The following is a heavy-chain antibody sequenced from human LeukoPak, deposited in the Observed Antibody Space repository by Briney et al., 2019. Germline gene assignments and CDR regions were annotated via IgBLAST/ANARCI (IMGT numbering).Heavy chain of an antibody. J-gene: IGHJ4*02. V-gene: IGHV3-49*04. CDR2: IRVKAFGKTT. CDR1: GITFGDYA. CDR3: TRDHNNVFDY. D-gene: IGHD1-14*01. Sequence: PGRSLGLSCTASGITFGDYAVSWVRQAPGKGLEWDSVIRVKAFGKTTEYAASVKGRFTISRDDSNNIAYLQMNSLKTEDTAVYFCTRDHNNVFDYWGQGTLVTVSS.